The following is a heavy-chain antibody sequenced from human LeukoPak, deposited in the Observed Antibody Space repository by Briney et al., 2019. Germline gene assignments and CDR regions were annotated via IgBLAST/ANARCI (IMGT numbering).Heavy chain of an antibody. V-gene: IGHV3-66*01. CDR3: ARDRSMVRGAFYGMDV. J-gene: IGHJ6*02. CDR2: IYSGGST. Sequence: PGGSLRLSCAASGFTVSSNYMSWDRQAPGKGLEWVSVIYSGGSTYYADSVKGRFTTSRDNSKNTLYLQMNSLRAEDTAVYYCARDRSMVRGAFYGMDVWGQGTTVTVSS. CDR1: GFTVSSNY. D-gene: IGHD3-10*01.